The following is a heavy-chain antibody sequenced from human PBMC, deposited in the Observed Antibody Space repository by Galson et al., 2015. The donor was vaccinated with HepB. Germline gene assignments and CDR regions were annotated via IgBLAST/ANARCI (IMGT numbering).Heavy chain of an antibody. V-gene: IGHV1-69*13. CDR1: GGTFSSYA. Sequence: SVKVSCKASGGTFSSYAISWVRQAPGQGLEWMGGIIPIFGTANYAQKFQGRVTITADESTSTAYMELSSLRSEDTAVYYCARADVVVIGAFDIWGQGTMVTVSS. CDR2: IIPIFGTA. J-gene: IGHJ3*02. D-gene: IGHD3-22*01. CDR3: ARADVVVIGAFDI.